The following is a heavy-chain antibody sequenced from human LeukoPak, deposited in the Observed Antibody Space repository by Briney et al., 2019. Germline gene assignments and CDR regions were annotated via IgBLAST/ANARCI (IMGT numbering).Heavy chain of an antibody. V-gene: IGHV4-34*01. J-gene: IGHJ4*02. CDR1: GGSFSDYC. D-gene: IGHD3-9*01. CDR3: ARRKTRMNPLTG. CDR2: INHRGST. Sequence: SETLSLTCAVYGGSFSDYCWSWIRQPPGKGLEWSGEINHRGSTSYNSSLKSRVSISVDTSKNQFSLKLSSVTAADTAVYYCARRKTRMNPLTGWGQGTLVTVSS.